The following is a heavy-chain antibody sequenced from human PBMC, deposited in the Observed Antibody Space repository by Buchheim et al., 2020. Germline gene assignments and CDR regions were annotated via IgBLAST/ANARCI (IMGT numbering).Heavy chain of an antibody. CDR2: INPNSGGT. V-gene: IGHV1-2*02. J-gene: IGHJ6*02. CDR1: GYTFTGYY. Sequence: QVQLVQSGAEVKKPGASVKVSCKASGYTFTGYYMHWVRQAPGQGLEWMGWINPNSGGTNYAQKFQGRVTMTRNTSISTAYMELSSLRSEDTAVYYCARGPRRVPAARRERGYYYYYGMDVWGQGTT. D-gene: IGHD2-2*01. CDR3: ARGPRRVPAARRERGYYYYYGMDV.